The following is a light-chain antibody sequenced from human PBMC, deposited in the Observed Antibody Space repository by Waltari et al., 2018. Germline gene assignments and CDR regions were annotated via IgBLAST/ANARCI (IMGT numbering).Light chain of an antibody. CDR1: RDIRNY. V-gene: IGKV1-9*01. CDR3: QQPPGT. CDR2: AAS. Sequence: DIQLTQSPSFLSASVGDRVTFTCRASRDIRNYLAWYQQKSGKAPKLLIFAASTLQRGVPSRFSGSGSGTEFTLTISSLQPEDLATYYCQQPPGTFGGGTKVEIK. J-gene: IGKJ4*01.